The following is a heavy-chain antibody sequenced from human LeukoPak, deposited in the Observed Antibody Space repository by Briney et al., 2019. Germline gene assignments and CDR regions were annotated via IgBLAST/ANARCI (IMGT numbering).Heavy chain of an antibody. CDR3: AKDQNYYDSSGYRMFDY. D-gene: IGHD3-22*01. CDR2: INPNSGAT. Sequence: RASVKVSCKASGYTFTGYYMHWVRQAPGQGLEWMGWINPNSGATNYAQKFQGRVTMTRDTSISTAYMELSRLRSDDTAVYFCAKDQNYYDSSGYRMFDYWGQGTLVTVSS. CDR1: GYTFTGYY. J-gene: IGHJ4*02. V-gene: IGHV1-2*02.